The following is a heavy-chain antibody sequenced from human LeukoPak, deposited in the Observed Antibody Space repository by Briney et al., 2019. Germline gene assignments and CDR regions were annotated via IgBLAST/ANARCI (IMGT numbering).Heavy chain of an antibody. D-gene: IGHD6-13*01. CDR1: GGSTSSYY. CDR3: AGGIAAAGTYYYYYYMDV. CDR2: IYYSGIT. Sequence: SETLSPTCTVSGGSTSSYYWSWIRQPPGKGLEWIGYIYYSGITNYNPSLKSRVTISVDTSKNQFSLKLSSVTAADTAVYYCAGGIAAAGTYYYYYYMDVWGKGTTVTISS. V-gene: IGHV4-59*01. J-gene: IGHJ6*03.